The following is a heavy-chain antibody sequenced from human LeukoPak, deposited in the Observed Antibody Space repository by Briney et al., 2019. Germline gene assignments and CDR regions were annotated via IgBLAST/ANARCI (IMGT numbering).Heavy chain of an antibody. V-gene: IGHV3-9*01. CDR2: ISWNSGSI. CDR3: AKGGVYFDY. J-gene: IGHJ4*02. CDR1: GFTFDDYA. D-gene: IGHD3-16*01. Sequence: GRSLRLSCAASGFTFDDYAMHWVRQAPGKGLEWVSGISWNSGSIGYADSVKGRFTISRDNSKNTLYLQMNSLRAEDTAVYYCAKGGVYFDYWGQGTLVTVSS.